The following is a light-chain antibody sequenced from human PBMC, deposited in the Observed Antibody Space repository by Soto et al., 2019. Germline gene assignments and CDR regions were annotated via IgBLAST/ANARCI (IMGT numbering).Light chain of an antibody. CDR2: AAS. V-gene: IGKV1-12*01. J-gene: IGKJ4*01. CDR3: QQTTGIPLT. CDR1: AGISRW. Sequence: DIQMTQSPSFVSDSVWDRVHITCRASAGISRWLAWYQHKPMRAPKLLVPAASSLDSGIPSWFSGSASATDFTLTISSLQPEDFATYYCQQTTGIPLTFGGGTKVEIK.